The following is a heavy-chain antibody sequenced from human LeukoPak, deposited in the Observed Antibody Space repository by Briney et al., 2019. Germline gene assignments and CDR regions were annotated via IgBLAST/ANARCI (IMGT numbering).Heavy chain of an antibody. V-gene: IGHV4-59*01. CDR2: IYYSGST. Sequence: PSETLSLTCTVSGGSISSYYWSWIRQPPGKGLAWIGYIYYSGSTNYNPSLKGRVTISVDTSKNQFSLKLSSVTAADTAVYYCARDRGSSWYCFDPWGQGTLVTVSS. CDR3: ARDRGSSWYCFDP. CDR1: GGSISSYY. D-gene: IGHD6-13*01. J-gene: IGHJ5*02.